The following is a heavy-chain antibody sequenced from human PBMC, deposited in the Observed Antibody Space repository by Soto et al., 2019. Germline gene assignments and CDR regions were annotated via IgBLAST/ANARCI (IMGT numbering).Heavy chain of an antibody. CDR3: AKDRLSDTNVKTSIATFSREKNYYYGMDV. V-gene: IGHV3-43*01. CDR2: ISWDGGST. J-gene: IGHJ6*02. D-gene: IGHD1-26*01. Sequence: DVQLVESGGVVVQPGGSLRLSCAASGFTFDDYTMHWVRQAPGKGLEWVSLISWDGGSTYYADSVKGRFTISRDNSKNSLYLQMNSLRTEDTALYYCAKDRLSDTNVKTSIATFSREKNYYYGMDVWGQGTTVTVSS. CDR1: GFTFDDYT.